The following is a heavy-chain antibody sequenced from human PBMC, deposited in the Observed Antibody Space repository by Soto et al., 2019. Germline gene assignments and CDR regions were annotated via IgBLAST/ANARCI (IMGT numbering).Heavy chain of an antibody. D-gene: IGHD3-22*01. CDR3: ARANYFDASGPFDY. CDR2: IYHSGST. Sequence: TLSLTCAVSGGSISSGGYSWSWIRQPPGKGLEWIGYIYHSGSTYYNPSLKSRVTLSVDTSTKQFSLKVSSVTAADTAVYYCARANYFDASGPFDYWGPGILVTVSS. CDR1: GGSISSGGYS. J-gene: IGHJ4*02. V-gene: IGHV4-30-2*05.